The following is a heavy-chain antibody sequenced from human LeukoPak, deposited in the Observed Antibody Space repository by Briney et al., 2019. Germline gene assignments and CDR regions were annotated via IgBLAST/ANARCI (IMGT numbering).Heavy chain of an antibody. Sequence: GGSLRLSCAASGFTFSSYAMSWVRQAPGKGLEWVANIKQAGSEKNYVDSVKGRFTISRDNAKNSLYLQMNSLRVEDTAVYYCAREESESSGHWDWGQGTLVTVSS. D-gene: IGHD3-22*01. CDR1: GFTFSSYA. CDR3: AREESESSGHWD. CDR2: IKQAGSEK. J-gene: IGHJ4*02. V-gene: IGHV3-7*01.